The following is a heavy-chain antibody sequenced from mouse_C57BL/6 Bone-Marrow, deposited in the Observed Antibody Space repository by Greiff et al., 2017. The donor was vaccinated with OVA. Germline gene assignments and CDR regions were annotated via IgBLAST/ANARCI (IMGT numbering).Heavy chain of an antibody. D-gene: IGHD2-4*01. CDR1: GYTFTSYW. CDR3: ARPYYDYDGDYFDY. CDR2: IHPNSGST. J-gene: IGHJ2*01. Sequence: VQLQQPGAELVKPGASVKLSCKASGYTFTSYWMHWVKQRPGQGLEWIGMIHPNSGSTNYNEKFKSKATLTADKSSSTAYMQLSSLTSEDSAVYYCARPYYDYDGDYFDYWGQGTTLTVSS. V-gene: IGHV1-64*01.